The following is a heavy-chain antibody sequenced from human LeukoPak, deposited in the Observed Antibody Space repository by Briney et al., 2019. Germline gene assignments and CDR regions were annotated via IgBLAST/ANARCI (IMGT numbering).Heavy chain of an antibody. Sequence: SVKVSCKASGGTFSSYTISWVRQAPGQGPEWMGRIIPILSIANYAQKFQGRVTITADKSTSTAYMELSSLRSEDTAVYYCARYVVVPAANQGGNWFDPWGQGTLVTVSS. J-gene: IGHJ5*02. CDR2: IIPILSIA. CDR3: ARYVVVPAANQGGNWFDP. CDR1: GGTFSSYT. D-gene: IGHD2-2*01. V-gene: IGHV1-69*02.